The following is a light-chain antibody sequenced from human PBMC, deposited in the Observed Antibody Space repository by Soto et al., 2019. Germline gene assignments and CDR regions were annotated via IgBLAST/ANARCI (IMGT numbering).Light chain of an antibody. V-gene: IGKV1-5*03. CDR2: KAS. Sequence: DIQMTQSPSTLSASVGDRVTITCRASQSISGWLAWYQQRPGKAPKLLIYKASHLERGVPPRFSGSGSGTDFTLTISSLQPDDCATYYCQQYDKYWTFGQGTKVDIK. CDR3: QQYDKYWT. J-gene: IGKJ1*01. CDR1: QSISGW.